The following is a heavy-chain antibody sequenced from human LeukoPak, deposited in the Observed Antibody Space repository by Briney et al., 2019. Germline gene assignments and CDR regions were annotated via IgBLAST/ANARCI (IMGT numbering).Heavy chain of an antibody. CDR2: IIPIFGTA. CDR3: ARAALQYSSGWLGY. Sequence: SVKVSCKASGGTFSSYAISWVRQAPGQGLEWMGGIIPIFGTANYAQKFQGRVTITADKSTSTAYMELNSLRAEDTAVYYCARAALQYSSGWLGYWGQGTLVTVSS. V-gene: IGHV1-69*06. D-gene: IGHD6-19*01. CDR1: GGTFSSYA. J-gene: IGHJ4*02.